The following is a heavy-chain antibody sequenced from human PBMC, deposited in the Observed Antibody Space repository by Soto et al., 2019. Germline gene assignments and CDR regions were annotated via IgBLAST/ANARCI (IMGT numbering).Heavy chain of an antibody. CDR3: AGGDYGDSRYDY. CDR2: ISYDGSNK. J-gene: IGHJ4*02. V-gene: IGHV3-30-3*01. Sequence: QVQLVESGGGVVQPGRSLRLSCAASGFTFSSYAMHWVRQAPGKGLEWVAVISYDGSNKYYADSVKGRFTISRDNSKNTLYLQMNSLRAEDTAVYYCAGGDYGDSRYDYWGQGTLVTVSS. CDR1: GFTFSSYA. D-gene: IGHD4-17*01.